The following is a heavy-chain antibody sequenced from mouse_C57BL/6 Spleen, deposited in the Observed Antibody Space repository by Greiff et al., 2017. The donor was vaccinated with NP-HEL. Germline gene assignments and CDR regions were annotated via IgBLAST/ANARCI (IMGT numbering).Heavy chain of an antibody. CDR1: GYSFTSYY. V-gene: IGHV1-66*01. J-gene: IGHJ4*01. CDR2: IYPGSGNT. CDR3: ARSGSYAMDY. D-gene: IGHD4-1*01. Sequence: QVQLQQSGPELVKPGASVKISCKASGYSFTSYYIHWVKQRPGQGLEWIGWIYPGSGNTKYNEKFKGKATLTADTSSSNAYMQLSSLTSEDSAVYYCARSGSYAMDYWGKGTSVTVSS.